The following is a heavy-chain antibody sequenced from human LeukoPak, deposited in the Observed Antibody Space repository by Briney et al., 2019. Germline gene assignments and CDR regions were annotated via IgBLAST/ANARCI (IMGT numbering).Heavy chain of an antibody. Sequence: SQTLSLTCTVYGGSISSGGYYWNWFRQHPEKGLEWIGYIYDSGNTYYSPSLKSRVTISLDTSKNQFSLKLSSVTAADTAVYYCAKALGGRGYSYGALDYWGQGILVTVSS. J-gene: IGHJ4*02. D-gene: IGHD5-18*01. CDR3: AKALGGRGYSYGALDY. CDR2: IYDSGNT. V-gene: IGHV4-31*03. CDR1: GGSISSGGYY.